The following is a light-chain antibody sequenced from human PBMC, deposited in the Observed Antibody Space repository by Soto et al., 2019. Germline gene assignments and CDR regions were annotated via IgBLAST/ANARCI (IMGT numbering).Light chain of an antibody. CDR2: DNN. J-gene: IGLJ1*01. CDR3: QSYDTRLSGYV. V-gene: IGLV1-40*01. Sequence: QSVLTQSPSVSGAPGQRVTLSCTVSSSNIGAGYDVHWYQQLPGAAPKLLIYDNNNRPSGVPDRFSGSKSGASASLAITGLQAEDEADYYCQSYDTRLSGYVFGTGTKVTLL. CDR1: SSNIGAGYD.